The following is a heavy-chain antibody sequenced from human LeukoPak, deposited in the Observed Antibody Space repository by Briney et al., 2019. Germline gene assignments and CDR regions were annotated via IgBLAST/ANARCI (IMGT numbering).Heavy chain of an antibody. CDR2: INPNSGGT. V-gene: IGHV1-2*02. Sequence: ASVKVSCKASGYTFTGYYMHWVRQAPGQGLEWMGWINPNSGGTNYAQKFQGRVTMTRDTSISTAYMELSSLRSEDTAVYYCATGVLKWELPLVYWGQGTLVTVSS. CDR1: GYTFTGYY. CDR3: ATGVLKWELPLVY. J-gene: IGHJ4*02. D-gene: IGHD1-26*01.